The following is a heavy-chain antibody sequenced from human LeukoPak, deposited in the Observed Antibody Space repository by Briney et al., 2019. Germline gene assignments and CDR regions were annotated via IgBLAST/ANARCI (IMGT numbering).Heavy chain of an antibody. J-gene: IGHJ4*02. Sequence: GASLRLSCAASGFTFSNAWMTWVRQAPGKGLEWVGHIKSYTDGGTTDYAAPVKGRFTISRDESENTLYLQMNSLKTDDTGVYYCSTVANNYGDYSLDYWGQGTLVTVSS. CDR1: GFTFSNAW. CDR2: IKSYTDGGTT. D-gene: IGHD4-17*01. V-gene: IGHV3-15*01. CDR3: STVANNYGDYSLDY.